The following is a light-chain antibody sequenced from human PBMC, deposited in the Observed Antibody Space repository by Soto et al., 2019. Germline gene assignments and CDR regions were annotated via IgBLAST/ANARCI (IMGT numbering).Light chain of an antibody. CDR1: QSVSSY. J-gene: IGKJ2*01. Sequence: EIVLTQSPATLSLSPGERATLSCRASQSVSSYLAWYQQKPGQAPRLLIYDASNRATGIPARFSGSGSGTDFTLTITSLQSEDFAVYFCQQYNNLPPDTFGQGTKLEIK. CDR2: DAS. CDR3: QQYNNLPPDT. V-gene: IGKV3-11*01.